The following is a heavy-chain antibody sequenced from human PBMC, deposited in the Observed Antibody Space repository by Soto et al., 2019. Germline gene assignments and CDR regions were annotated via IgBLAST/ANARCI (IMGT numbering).Heavy chain of an antibody. CDR2: ISGSGGST. CDR1: GVTFSSYA. Sequence: GGSMRLSCAASGVTFSSYAMSWVRQAPGKGLEWASAISGSGGSTYYADSVKGRFTISRDNSKTTLYLQMNSLSAEDTAVYYCAKYNGYSSSWYGSFDYWGQGTLVTVSS. J-gene: IGHJ4*02. CDR3: AKYNGYSSSWYGSFDY. D-gene: IGHD6-13*01. V-gene: IGHV3-23*01.